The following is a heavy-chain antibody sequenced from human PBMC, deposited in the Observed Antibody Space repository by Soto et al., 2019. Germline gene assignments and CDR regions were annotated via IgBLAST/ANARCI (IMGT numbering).Heavy chain of an antibody. CDR3: AMNPSLRLRYFDGMDV. CDR1: GYTFTSYY. Sequence: ASVKVSCKASGYTFTSYYMHWVRQAPGQGLEWMGIINPSGGSTSYAQKFQGRVTMTRDTSTSTVYMELSSLSSEDTAVYYCAMNPSLRLRYFDGMDVWGQGTTVTVSS. J-gene: IGHJ6*02. D-gene: IGHD3-9*01. CDR2: INPSGGST. V-gene: IGHV1-46*01.